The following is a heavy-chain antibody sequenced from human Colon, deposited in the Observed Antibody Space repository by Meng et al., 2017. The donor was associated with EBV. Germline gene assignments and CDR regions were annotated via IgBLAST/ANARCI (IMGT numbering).Heavy chain of an antibody. J-gene: IGHJ4*02. CDR2: IYYIGGT. CDR1: GDSVATGRYY. V-gene: IGHV4-61*01. D-gene: IGHD6-19*01. Sequence: QGEPQESGPGLVKPSETLSLTCTGSGDSVATGRYYWSWIRQPPGKGLEWIAYIYYIGGTNYNPSLKSRVIISIDTSKNQFSLNLRSVTAADTAVYYCARVSSGWDYFDYWGQGTLVTVSS. CDR3: ARVSSGWDYFDY.